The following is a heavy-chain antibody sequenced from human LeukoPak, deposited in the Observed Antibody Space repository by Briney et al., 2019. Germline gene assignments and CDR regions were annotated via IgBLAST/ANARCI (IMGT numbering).Heavy chain of an antibody. V-gene: IGHV3-53*01. J-gene: IGHJ3*02. CDR2: IYKGGST. D-gene: IGHD3-22*01. Sequence: PGGSLRLSCAASGFTVSSNYMSWVRQAPGKGPEWVSVIYKGGSTYYADSVKGRFTISRDNSKNTLYLQMNSLRAEDTAVYYCARDKAYYHDSSGSAGDAFDIWGQGTMFTVSS. CDR1: GFTVSSNY. CDR3: ARDKAYYHDSSGSAGDAFDI.